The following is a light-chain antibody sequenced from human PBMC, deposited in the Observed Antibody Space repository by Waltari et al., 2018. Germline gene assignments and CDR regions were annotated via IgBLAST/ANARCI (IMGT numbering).Light chain of an antibody. CDR1: KSVSSN. J-gene: IGKJ1*01. Sequence: EIVMTQSPATLSVSPGERATLSCRASKSVSSNLGWYQQKPGQAPRLLIYGASTRATGIPVRFSVSGSGTEFTLTISSLQSEDFAVYYCQQYNNWPRTFGQGTKVEVK. CDR3: QQYNNWPRT. CDR2: GAS. V-gene: IGKV3-15*01.